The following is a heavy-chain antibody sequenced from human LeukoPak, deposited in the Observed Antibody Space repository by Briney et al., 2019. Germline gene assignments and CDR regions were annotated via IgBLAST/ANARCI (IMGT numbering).Heavy chain of an antibody. J-gene: IGHJ4*02. CDR2: IWYDGSNK. Sequence: GRSLRLSCAASGFTFSSYGMHWVRQAPGKGLEWLAVIWYDGSNKYYADSVKGRFSISRDNSKNMMYLQLNSLRAEDTAVYYCVRDQVINDGYNGYNYASFDYWGQGTLVTVSS. V-gene: IGHV3-33*01. CDR1: GFTFSSYG. CDR3: VRDQVINDGYNGYNYASFDY. D-gene: IGHD5-12*01.